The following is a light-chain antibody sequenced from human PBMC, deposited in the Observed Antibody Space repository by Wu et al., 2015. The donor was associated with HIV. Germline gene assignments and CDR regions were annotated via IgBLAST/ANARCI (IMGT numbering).Light chain of an antibody. V-gene: IGKV3-20*01. CDR3: QESGSSPPRIT. CDR2: DAS. CDR1: ESVRNGY. Sequence: IVLTQSPDNVSVSPGARVILSCRASESVRNGYLAWYQQTPGQAPRLLVFDASSRATGVPDRFRGSASETHSDFLLTINRLEAEDSAVYYCQESGSSPPRITFGQGTRLEIK. J-gene: IGKJ5*01.